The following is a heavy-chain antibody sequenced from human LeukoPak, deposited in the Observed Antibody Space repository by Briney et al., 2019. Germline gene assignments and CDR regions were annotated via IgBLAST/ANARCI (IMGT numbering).Heavy chain of an antibody. J-gene: IGHJ5*02. CDR3: ASHGGYSNWFDP. CDR1: GYTFTGYY. V-gene: IGHV1-18*04. D-gene: IGHD3-10*01. Sequence: GASVKVSCKASGYTFTGYYMHWVRQAPGQGLEWMGWISAYNGNTNYAQKLQGRVTMTTDTSTSTAYMELRSLRSDDTAVYYCASHGGYSNWFDPWGQGTLVTVSS. CDR2: ISAYNGNT.